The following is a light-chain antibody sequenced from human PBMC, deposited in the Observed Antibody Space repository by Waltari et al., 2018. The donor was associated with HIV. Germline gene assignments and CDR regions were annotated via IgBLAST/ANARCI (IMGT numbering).Light chain of an antibody. CDR2: EVN. CDR1: SSDVGAYTY. Sequence: QSALTQPPSASGSPGQSVPISCTGTSSDVGAYTYASWYQQHPGKAPKLIIFEVNQRSSGVPDRFSVSKSGNTASLTVSGLQAEDEADYYCSSYAGSNNLVFGGGTKVTVL. J-gene: IGLJ3*02. V-gene: IGLV2-8*01. CDR3: SSYAGSNNLV.